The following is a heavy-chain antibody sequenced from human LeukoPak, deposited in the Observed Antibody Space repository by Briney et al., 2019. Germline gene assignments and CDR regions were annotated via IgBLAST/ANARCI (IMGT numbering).Heavy chain of an antibody. CDR1: GFTFSDSS. D-gene: IGHD6-13*01. V-gene: IGHV3-48*01. CDR2: ITGSSSTI. Sequence: PGGSLRLSCAASGFTFSDSSMIWVRQAPGKGLEWVSYITGSSSTIYYADSVRGRFTISRDNAKNSLFLQMNSLRAEDTAVYFCAREQPGPWGQGTLVTVSS. CDR3: AREQPGP. J-gene: IGHJ5*02.